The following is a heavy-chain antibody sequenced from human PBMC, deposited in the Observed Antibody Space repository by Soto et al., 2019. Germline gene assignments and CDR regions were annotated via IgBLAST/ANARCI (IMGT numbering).Heavy chain of an antibody. V-gene: IGHV4-39*01. CDR2: IYYSGST. D-gene: IGHD3-9*01. CDR3: ARHPPFDWLLEYYFDY. Sequence: QLQLQESGPGLVKPSETLSLTCTVSGGSISSSSYYWGWIRQPPGKGLEWIGSIYYSGSTYYNPSLKSRVTISVDTSKNQFSLKLSSVTAADTAVYYCARHPPFDWLLEYYFDYWGQGTLVTVSS. CDR1: GGSISSSSYY. J-gene: IGHJ4*02.